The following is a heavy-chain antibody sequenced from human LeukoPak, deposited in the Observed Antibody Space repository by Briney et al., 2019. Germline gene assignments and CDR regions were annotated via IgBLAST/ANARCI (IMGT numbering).Heavy chain of an antibody. CDR3: ARGGYDILTGYYELLFDY. J-gene: IGHJ4*02. Sequence: PSETLSLTCTVSGGSISSYYWSWIRQPPGKGLEWIGYIYYSGSTNYNPSLKSRVTISVDTSKNQFSLKLSSVTAADTAVYYCARGGYDILTGYYELLFDYWGQGTLVTVSS. D-gene: IGHD3-9*01. CDR1: GGSISSYY. CDR2: IYYSGST. V-gene: IGHV4-59*01.